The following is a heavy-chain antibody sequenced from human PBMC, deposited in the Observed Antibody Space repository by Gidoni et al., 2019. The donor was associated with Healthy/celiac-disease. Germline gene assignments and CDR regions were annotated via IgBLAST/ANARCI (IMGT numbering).Heavy chain of an antibody. CDR1: GFTFSCYS. V-gene: IGHV3-48*04. Sequence: EVQLVESGGGLVQPGGSLRLSCAASGFTFSCYSMDWVPQAPGKGLEWVSYISSRSSNIYYADSVKGRFTVSRDNAKNSLYLQMNSLRAEDTAVYYCARGGAEQWLSWGVGDYYYGMDVWGQGTTVTVSS. CDR3: ARGGAEQWLSWGVGDYYYGMDV. CDR2: ISSRSSNI. J-gene: IGHJ6*02. D-gene: IGHD6-19*01.